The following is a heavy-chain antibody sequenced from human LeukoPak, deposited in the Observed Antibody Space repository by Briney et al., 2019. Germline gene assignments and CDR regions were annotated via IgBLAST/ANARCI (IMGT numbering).Heavy chain of an antibody. J-gene: IGHJ4*02. D-gene: IGHD6-19*01. CDR3: ARVSSSGWSDFDY. CDR1: GYTFTGYY. V-gene: IGHV1-2*02. Sequence: ASVKVSCKASGYTFTGYYMHWVRQAPGQGLEWLGWINPNSGGTNYAQKFQGRVTMTRDTSISTAYMELSRLRSDDTAVYYCARVSSSGWSDFDYWGQGTLVTVSS. CDR2: INPNSGGT.